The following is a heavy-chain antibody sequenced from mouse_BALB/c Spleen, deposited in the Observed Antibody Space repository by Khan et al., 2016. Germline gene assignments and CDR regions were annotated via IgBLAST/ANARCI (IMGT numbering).Heavy chain of an antibody. V-gene: IGHV3-1*02. CDR1: GYSITSGYS. J-gene: IGHJ4*01. CDR3: TRSQGYYAMDY. Sequence: EVELVESGPDLVKPSQSLSLTCTATGYSITSGYSWHWIRQFPGNKLEWMGYIHYSGGTKYIPSLKSRISITRDTSKNQFFLQLNSVTPEDTATYYGTRSQGYYAMDYWGQGTSVTVSS. CDR2: IHYSGGT.